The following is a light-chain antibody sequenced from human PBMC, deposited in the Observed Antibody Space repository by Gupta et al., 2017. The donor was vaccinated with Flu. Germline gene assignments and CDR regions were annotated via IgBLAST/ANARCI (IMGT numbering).Light chain of an antibody. CDR3: QRRSNWPPFT. J-gene: IGKJ3*01. CDR2: DRY. V-gene: IGKV3-11*01. Sequence: PATLSLSPGERAAQSGRASRRVGNYVVRYQQRPGQAPRLLIYDRYNRATGIPDRFNGSGSGTDWNPTNSSLGPEDFAVDYWQRRSNWPPFTVGPGTKVDIK. CDR1: RRVGNY.